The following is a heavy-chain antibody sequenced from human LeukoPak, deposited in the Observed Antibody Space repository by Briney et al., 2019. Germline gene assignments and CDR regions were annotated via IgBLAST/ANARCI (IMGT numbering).Heavy chain of an antibody. CDR3: ATDYYHSSGYYYTY. CDR2: IHHSGTT. Sequence: SETLSLTCTVSGASMSSYYWSWVRQPPGKGLEWIGCIHHSGTTNYNPSLTSRVTVSLDTSKNQFSLKVRSVTAADTAVYYCATDYYHSSGYYYTYWGHGTLVTVSS. CDR1: GASMSSYY. J-gene: IGHJ4*01. V-gene: IGHV4-59*01. D-gene: IGHD3-22*01.